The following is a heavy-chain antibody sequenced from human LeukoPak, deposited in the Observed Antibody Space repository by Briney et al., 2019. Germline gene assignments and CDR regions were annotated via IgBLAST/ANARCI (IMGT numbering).Heavy chain of an antibody. CDR3: ARGHRNTMVRGVIRYYYMDV. Sequence: GGSLRLSCAASGFTVSSNYMSWVRQAPGKGLEWVSVIYSGGSTYYADSVKGRFTISRDNSKNTLYLQMNSLRAEDTAVYYCARGHRNTMVRGVIRYYYMDVWGKGTTVTISS. J-gene: IGHJ6*03. CDR1: GFTVSSNY. V-gene: IGHV3-66*01. D-gene: IGHD3-10*01. CDR2: IYSGGST.